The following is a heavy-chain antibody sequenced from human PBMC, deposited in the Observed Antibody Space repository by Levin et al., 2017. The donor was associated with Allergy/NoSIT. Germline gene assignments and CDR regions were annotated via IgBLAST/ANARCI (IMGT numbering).Heavy chain of an antibody. CDR2: MSHSGST. J-gene: IGHJ6*02. CDR3: VRGGGKLDSMDS. Sequence: ASETLSLTCTVSGYSVRNGYFWGWVRQPPGKGLEWIGTMSHSGSTFYNPSLKSRLTISVDTSGNQFSLKLYSVTAADTALYYCVRGGGKLDSMDSWGQGTTVTVSS. CDR1: GYSVRNGYF. V-gene: IGHV4-38-2*02. D-gene: IGHD3/OR15-3a*01.